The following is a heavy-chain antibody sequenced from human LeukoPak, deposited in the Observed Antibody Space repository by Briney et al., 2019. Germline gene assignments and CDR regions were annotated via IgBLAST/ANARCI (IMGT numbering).Heavy chain of an antibody. CDR2: IYPGDSDT. D-gene: IGHD3-22*01. J-gene: IGHJ4*02. Sequence: AESLKIFCRGAGYCFTSYWIGCVRHMPAEDLEWRGIIYPGDSDTRYSPSFQGQVTISADKSISTAYLQWSSLKASDTAMYYCARPGNNSSGYYYYGYWGQGTLVTVSS. V-gene: IGHV5-51*01. CDR3: ARPGNNSSGYYYYGY. CDR1: GYCFTSYW.